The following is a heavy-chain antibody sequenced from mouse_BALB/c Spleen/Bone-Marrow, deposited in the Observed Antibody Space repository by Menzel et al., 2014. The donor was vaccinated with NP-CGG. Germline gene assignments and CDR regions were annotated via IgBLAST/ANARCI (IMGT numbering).Heavy chain of an antibody. CDR2: INPSTGYA. J-gene: IGHJ2*01. V-gene: IGHV1-7*01. Sequence: QVQLKESGAELAKPGASVKMSCKASGYTFTDTWIHWIKQRPGQGLEWIGYINPSTGYAEYNQNLKDKATLTVDKSSSTAYMQLSSLTSEDSAVYYCARDYWGQGTTLTVSS. CDR3: ARDY. CDR1: GYTFTDTW.